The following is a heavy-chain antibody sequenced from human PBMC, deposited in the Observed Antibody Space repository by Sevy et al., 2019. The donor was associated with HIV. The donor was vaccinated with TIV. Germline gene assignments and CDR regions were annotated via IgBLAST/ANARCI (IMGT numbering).Heavy chain of an antibody. J-gene: IGHJ4*02. V-gene: IGHV3-7*01. CDR1: GFTFATYW. CDR2: IKQDGTDK. Sequence: GGSLRLSCAASGFTFATYWMTWVRQAPGKGLEWVAYIKQDGTDKYYVDSVRGRFTISRDNGKNSLYLQMSSLRAEDTAVYFCARALADWGSFHYSSWGRGTLVIVSS. CDR3: ARALADWGSFHYSS. D-gene: IGHD3-16*02.